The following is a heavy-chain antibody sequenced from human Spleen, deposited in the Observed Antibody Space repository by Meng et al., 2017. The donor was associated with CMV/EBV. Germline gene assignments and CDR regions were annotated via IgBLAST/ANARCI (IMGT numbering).Heavy chain of an antibody. J-gene: IGHJ4*02. V-gene: IGHV3-72*01. CDR3: ATGDSGSYYVY. D-gene: IGHD1-26*01. CDR2: SRNKANSYTT. Sequence: GESLKISCAASGFTFSVHYMDWVRQAPGKGLEWVGRSRNKANSYTTEYAASVKGRFTISRDDSKNSLYLQMNSLKTEDTAVYYCATGDSGSYYVYWGRGTLVTVSS. CDR1: GFTFSVHY.